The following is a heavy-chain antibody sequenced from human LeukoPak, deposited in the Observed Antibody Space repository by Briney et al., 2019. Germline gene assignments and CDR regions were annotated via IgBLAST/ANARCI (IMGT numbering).Heavy chain of an antibody. V-gene: IGHV3-30*02. Sequence: GGSLRLSCAASGFTFSSYGMHWVRQAPGKGLEWVAFIRYDGSNKYYADSVKGRFTISRDNSKNTLYLQMNSLRAEDTAVYYCAKDAVKVSTIRRVPHYMDVWGRGTTVTISS. J-gene: IGHJ6*03. CDR1: GFTFSSYG. CDR3: AKDAVKVSTIRRVPHYMDV. CDR2: IRYDGSNK. D-gene: IGHD5/OR15-5a*01.